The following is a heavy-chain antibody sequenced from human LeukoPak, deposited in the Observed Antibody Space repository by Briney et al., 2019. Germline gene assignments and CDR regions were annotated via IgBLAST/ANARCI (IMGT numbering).Heavy chain of an antibody. J-gene: IGHJ4*02. D-gene: IGHD3-22*01. V-gene: IGHV3-53*01. CDR3: ARDGGTYYYDSSGYYPQGYFDY. CDR1: GFTVSSNY. CDR2: IYSGGST. Sequence: GGSLRFSCAASGFTVSSNYMSWVRQAPGKGLEWVSVIYSGGSTYYADSVKGRFTISRDNSKNTLYLQMNSLRAEDTAVYYCARDGGTYYYDSSGYYPQGYFDYWGQGTLVTVSS.